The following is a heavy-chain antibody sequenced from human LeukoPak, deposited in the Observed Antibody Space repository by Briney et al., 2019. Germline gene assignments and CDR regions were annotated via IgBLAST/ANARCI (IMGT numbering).Heavy chain of an antibody. Sequence: GGSLRLSCAASGFTFSSYSMNWLRQAPGKGLEWVSSMNSSSKYIYYADSVKGRFTISRDNDKNSLFLQMNSLRAEDTAVYYCARGSISIAVAADAFDIWGQGTMVTVSS. CDR3: ARGSISIAVAADAFDI. J-gene: IGHJ3*02. CDR1: GFTFSSYS. CDR2: MNSSSKYI. V-gene: IGHV3-21*01. D-gene: IGHD6-19*01.